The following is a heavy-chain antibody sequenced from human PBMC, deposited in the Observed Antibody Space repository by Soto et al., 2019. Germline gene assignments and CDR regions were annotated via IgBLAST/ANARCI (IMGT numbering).Heavy chain of an antibody. CDR1: GYTFTSYG. CDR2: ISAYNGNT. D-gene: IGHD3-22*01. V-gene: IGHV1-18*01. CDR3: ARVTVMYYYDSSGYPLDY. J-gene: IGHJ4*02. Sequence: GASVKVSCKASGYTFTSYGISWVRQAPGQGLEWMGWISAYNGNTNYAQKLQGRVTMTTDTSTSTAYMELRSLRSDDTAVYYCARVTVMYYYDSSGYPLDYWGQGTLVTVSP.